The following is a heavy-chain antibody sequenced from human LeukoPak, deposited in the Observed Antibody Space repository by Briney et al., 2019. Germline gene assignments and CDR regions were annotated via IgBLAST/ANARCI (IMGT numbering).Heavy chain of an antibody. J-gene: IGHJ4*02. D-gene: IGHD6-6*01. CDR2: IGSSSSTI. CDR1: GFTFSSYS. V-gene: IGHV3-48*02. Sequence: GGSLRLSCAASGFTFSSYSMNWVRQAPGKGLEWVLYIGSSSSTIYYADSVKGRFTISRDNAKNSLYLQMNSLRDEDTAAYYCARVRRVKSIAASGYYFDSWGQGTLVTVSS. CDR3: ARVRRVKSIAASGYYFDS.